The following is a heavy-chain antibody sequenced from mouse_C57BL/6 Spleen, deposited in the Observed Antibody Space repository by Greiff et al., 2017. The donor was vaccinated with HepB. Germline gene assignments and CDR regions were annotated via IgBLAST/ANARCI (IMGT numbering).Heavy chain of an antibody. D-gene: IGHD1-1*02. V-gene: IGHV1-61*01. CDR3: ARGLWSYWYFDV. J-gene: IGHJ1*03. CDR2: IYPSDSET. CDR1: GYTFTSYW. Sequence: QVQLQQSGAELVRPGSSVKLSCKASGYTFTSYWMDWVKQRPGQGLEWIGNIYPSDSETHYNQKFKDKATLTVDKSSSTAYMQLSSLTSEDSAVYYCARGLWSYWYFDVWGTGTTVTVSS.